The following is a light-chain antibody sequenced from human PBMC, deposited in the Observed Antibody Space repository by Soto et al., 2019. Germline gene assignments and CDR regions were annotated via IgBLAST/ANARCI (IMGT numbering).Light chain of an antibody. CDR1: ESLITKA. V-gene: IGKV3-20*01. Sequence: EIVLTQSPGTLSLSPGEPATVSCRATESLITKALAWYQQKPGQAPRLLIYGAFTRDAAIPDRFNGSGSGTAFALTISRLELEDSAVYYCQQYGVSPLTFGPGTKVEI. J-gene: IGKJ3*01. CDR3: QQYGVSPLT. CDR2: GAF.